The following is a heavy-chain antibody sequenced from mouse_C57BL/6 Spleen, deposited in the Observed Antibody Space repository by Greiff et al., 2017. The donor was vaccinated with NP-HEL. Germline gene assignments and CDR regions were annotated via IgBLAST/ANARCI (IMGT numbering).Heavy chain of an antibody. V-gene: IGHV7-3*01. CDR1: GFTFTDYY. CDR2: IRNKANGYTT. Sequence: EVKLQESGGGLVQPGGSLSLSCAASGFTFTDYYMSWVRQPPGKALEWLGFIRNKANGYTTEYSASVKGRFTISRDNSQSILYLQMNALRAEDSATYYCASGNYDWYFDVWGTGTTVTVSS. J-gene: IGHJ1*03. D-gene: IGHD2-1*01. CDR3: ASGNYDWYFDV.